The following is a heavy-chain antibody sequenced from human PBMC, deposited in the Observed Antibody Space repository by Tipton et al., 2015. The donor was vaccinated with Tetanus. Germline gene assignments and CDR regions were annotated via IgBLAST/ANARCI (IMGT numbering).Heavy chain of an antibody. CDR2: IYYSGST. D-gene: IGHD2-21*02. Sequence: TLSLTCSVSGASLRSGDYNWSWIRQPPGKALEWIGRIYYSGSTFYHPSLQSRVTISVDTSKNQFSLRLGSVTAADTAVYYCARTADNWFDPWGQGILVTVSS. CDR1: GASLRSGDYN. J-gene: IGHJ5*02. CDR3: ARTADNWFDP. V-gene: IGHV4-30-2*03.